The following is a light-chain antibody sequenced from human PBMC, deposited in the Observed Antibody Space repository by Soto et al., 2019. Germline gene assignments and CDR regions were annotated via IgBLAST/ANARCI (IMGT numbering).Light chain of an antibody. V-gene: IGLV2-14*01. CDR1: SSDVGGYNY. CDR3: SSYTSSSTLNV. Sequence: PSCGSECRGQWSTISCTRNSSDVGGYNYVSWYQQHPGKAPKLMIYDVSNRPSGVSNRFSGSKSGNTASLTISGLQAEDEADYYCSSYTSSSTLNVFGTGTKVTVL. J-gene: IGLJ1*01. CDR2: DVS.